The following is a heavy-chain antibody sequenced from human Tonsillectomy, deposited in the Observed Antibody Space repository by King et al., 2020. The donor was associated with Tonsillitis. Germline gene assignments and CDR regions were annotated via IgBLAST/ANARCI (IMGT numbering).Heavy chain of an antibody. CDR1: GFTFSSYG. V-gene: IGHV3-30*18. D-gene: IGHD1-1*01. Sequence: VQLVESGGNVVQPGRSLRLSCAASGFTFSSYGMHWVRQAPGKGLEWVAVLSYDGINKFYADSVKGRFTISRDNSKNTMYLQMNSPRDEDTAVYYCAKVLITGRRAGYHGLDVWGQGTTVTVSS. CDR3: AKVLITGRRAGYHGLDV. CDR2: LSYDGINK. J-gene: IGHJ6*02.